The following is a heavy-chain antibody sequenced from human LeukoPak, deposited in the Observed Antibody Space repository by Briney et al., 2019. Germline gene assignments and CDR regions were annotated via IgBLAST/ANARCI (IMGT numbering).Heavy chain of an antibody. CDR3: ARDRQALFDY. CDR1: GGSISSGDYY. Sequence: SETLSLTCTVSGGSISSGDYYWSWIRQPPGKGLEWIGYIYYSGSTYYNPSLKSRVTISLDTSKNQFSLKLSSVTAADTAVYYCARDRQALFDYWGQGTLVTVSS. CDR2: IYYSGST. V-gene: IGHV4-30-4*08. J-gene: IGHJ4*02.